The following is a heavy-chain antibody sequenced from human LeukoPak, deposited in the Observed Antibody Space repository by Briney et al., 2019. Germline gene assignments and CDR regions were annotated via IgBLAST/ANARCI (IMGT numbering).Heavy chain of an antibody. J-gene: IGHJ4*02. CDR3: ARGLNTRRYYYDSSGYNYFDY. CDR1: GGSFSGYY. CDR2: INHSGST. D-gene: IGHD3-22*01. V-gene: IGHV4-34*01. Sequence: SETLSLTCAVYGGSFSGYYWSWIRQPPGKGLEWIGEINHSGSTNYNPSLKSRVTISVDTSKNQFSLKLSSVTAADTAVYYCARGLNTRRYYYDSSGYNYFDYWGQGTLVTVSS.